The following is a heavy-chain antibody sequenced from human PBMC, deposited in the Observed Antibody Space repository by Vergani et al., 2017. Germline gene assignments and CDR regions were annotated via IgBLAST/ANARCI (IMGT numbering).Heavy chain of an antibody. J-gene: IGHJ6*03. CDR2: ISGSGGST. V-gene: IGHV3-23*01. CDR3: AKDQCSSTSCYPYYYYMDV. D-gene: IGHD2-2*01. Sequence: EVQLLESGGGLVQPGGSLRLSCAASGFTFSSYAMSWVRQAPGKGLEWGSAISGSGGSTYYADSVKGRFTISRDNSKNTLYLQMNSRRAEDTAVYYCAKDQCSSTSCYPYYYYMDVWGKGTTVTVSS. CDR1: GFTFSSYA.